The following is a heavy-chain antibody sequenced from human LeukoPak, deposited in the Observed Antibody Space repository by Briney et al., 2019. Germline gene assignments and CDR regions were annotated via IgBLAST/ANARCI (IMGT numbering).Heavy chain of an antibody. Sequence: SETLSLTCAAYGGSFSGYYWSWIRQPPGKGLEWIGEINHSGSTNYNPSLKSRVTMSVDTSKNQFSLKLSSVTAADTAIYYCARGPLTVTRGFDPWGQGTLVTVSS. CDR3: ARGPLTVTRGFDP. V-gene: IGHV4-34*01. CDR2: INHSGST. J-gene: IGHJ5*02. CDR1: GGSFSGYY. D-gene: IGHD4-17*01.